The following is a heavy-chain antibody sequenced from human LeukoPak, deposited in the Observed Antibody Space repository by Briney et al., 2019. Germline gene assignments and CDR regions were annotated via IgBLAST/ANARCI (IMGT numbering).Heavy chain of an antibody. CDR1: GYTFTGYY. CDR3: ARVACSSTSCYSLIFGVVIGSIDYYGMDV. Sequence: ASVKVSCKASGYTFTGYYMHWVRQAPGQGLEWMGRINPNSGGTNYAQKFQGRVTMTRDTSISTAYMELSRLRSDDTAVYYCARVACSSTSCYSLIFGVVIGSIDYYGMDVRGQGTTVTVSS. CDR2: INPNSGGT. J-gene: IGHJ6*02. D-gene: IGHD2-2*02. V-gene: IGHV1-2*06.